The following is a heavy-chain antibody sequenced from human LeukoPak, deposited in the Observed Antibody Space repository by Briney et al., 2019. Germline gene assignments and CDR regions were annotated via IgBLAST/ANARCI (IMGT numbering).Heavy chain of an antibody. CDR3: ARAPHGNMTGFSLNWFDP. CDR1: GYTFTTYA. V-gene: IGHV1-3*04. Sequence: ASVTVSCMASGYTFTTYALHWVRQAPGLRLEWMGWINSDNGNTKYSQKFQGRVTITRDTSASTAYMELRSLSSADTAVYFCARAPHGNMTGFSLNWFDPWGQGTLVTVSS. CDR2: INSDNGNT. J-gene: IGHJ5*02. D-gene: IGHD3-9*01.